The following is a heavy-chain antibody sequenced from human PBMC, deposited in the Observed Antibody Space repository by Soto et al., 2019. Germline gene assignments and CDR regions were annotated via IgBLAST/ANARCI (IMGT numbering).Heavy chain of an antibody. CDR3: ARKERGHIFPYDY. D-gene: IGHD5-18*01. J-gene: IGHJ4*02. CDR1: GFTFTSYA. Sequence: QVQLLQSGAEVKKPGASVKVSCEASGFTFTSYAIHWVRQAPGQGLEWMGWVNADNGDIKYSQKFHGRVSITRDKSASTAFVELSSLTSEDTAVYFCARKERGHIFPYDYWGQGTLVTVSS. V-gene: IGHV1-3*01. CDR2: VNADNGDI.